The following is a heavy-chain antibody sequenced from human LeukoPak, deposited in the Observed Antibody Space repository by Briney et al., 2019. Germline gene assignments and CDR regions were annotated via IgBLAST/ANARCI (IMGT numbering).Heavy chain of an antibody. CDR3: ARAGVWLPAV. J-gene: IGHJ4*02. CDR2: INHSGNT. Sequence: PSETLSLTCAVSGASISSDKWWGWVRQPPGKGLEWIGEINHSGNTNYSPSLKSRVTMSTDKSKNEFSPRLTSVTAADTAVYYCARAGVWLPAVWGQGTLVTVSS. V-gene: IGHV4-4*02. CDR1: GASISSDKW. D-gene: IGHD3-9*01.